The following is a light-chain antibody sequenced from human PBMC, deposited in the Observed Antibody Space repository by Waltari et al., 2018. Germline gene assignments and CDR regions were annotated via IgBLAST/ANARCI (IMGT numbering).Light chain of an antibody. J-gene: IGLJ3*02. V-gene: IGLV4-69*01. CDR2: VNNDGSH. CDR1: RGHSSTT. CDR3: QTGGHGTWV. Sequence: QLVLTPSPSVSAFPGASVTLTCTLPRGHSSTTTPCRQQQPGKGPRYLMNVNNDGSHSKGDEIPDRFSGSSSGAERYLTISSLQSDDEADYYCQTGGHGTWVFGGGTKLTVL.